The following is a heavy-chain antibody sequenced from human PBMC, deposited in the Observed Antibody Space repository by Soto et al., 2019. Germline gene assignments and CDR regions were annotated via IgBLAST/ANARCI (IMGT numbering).Heavy chain of an antibody. Sequence: GGSLRLSCAASGFTFSSYAMSWVRQAPGKGLEWVSAISGSGGSTYYADSVKGRFTISRDNSKNTLYLQMNSLRAEDTAVYYCAKGSIRQSYYYYYMDVWGKGATVTVSS. J-gene: IGHJ6*03. V-gene: IGHV3-23*01. D-gene: IGHD6-6*01. CDR2: ISGSGGST. CDR3: AKGSIRQSYYYYYMDV. CDR1: GFTFSSYA.